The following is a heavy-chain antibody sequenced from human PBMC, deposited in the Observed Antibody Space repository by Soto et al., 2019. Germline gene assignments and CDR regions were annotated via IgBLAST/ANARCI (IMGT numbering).Heavy chain of an antibody. CDR3: ARGGGIVLVVAASTPSYFGY. Sequence: QVQLVQSGAEVKKPGSSVKVSCKASGGTFSSFAISWVRQAPGQGLEWMGAIIPIFGTIKYAQKFQGRVTITADESTSTADMEPTSLSPEDPAVYYCARGGGIVLVVAASTPSYFGYWGQGALVTVSS. CDR1: GGTFSSFA. CDR2: IIPIFGTI. J-gene: IGHJ4*02. D-gene: IGHD2-15*01. V-gene: IGHV1-69*12.